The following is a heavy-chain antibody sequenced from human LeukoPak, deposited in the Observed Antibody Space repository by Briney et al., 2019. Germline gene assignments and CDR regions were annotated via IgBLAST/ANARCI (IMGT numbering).Heavy chain of an antibody. CDR2: ISPSGDIT. D-gene: IGHD5-24*01. CDR3: AKDQNAYNYVFDY. CDR1: GFTFSSYA. Sequence: PGGSLRLSCAASGFTFSSYAMHWVRQAPGKGLEWVSGISPSGDITYFADSVKGRFTISRDNSKNTLYLEMNSLRAEDAALYYCAKDQNAYNYVFDYWGQGTLVTVSS. J-gene: IGHJ4*02. V-gene: IGHV3-23*01.